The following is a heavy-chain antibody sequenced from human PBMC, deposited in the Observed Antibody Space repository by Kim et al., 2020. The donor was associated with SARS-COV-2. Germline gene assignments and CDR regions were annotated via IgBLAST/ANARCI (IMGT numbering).Heavy chain of an antibody. J-gene: IGHJ4*02. D-gene: IGHD1-26*01. CDR3: ARLHGSSAPFDY. Sequence: SNPSLKSRVTISVDTSKNQFSLKLSSVTAADTAVYYYARLHGSSAPFDYWGQGTLVTVSS. V-gene: IGHV4-39*01.